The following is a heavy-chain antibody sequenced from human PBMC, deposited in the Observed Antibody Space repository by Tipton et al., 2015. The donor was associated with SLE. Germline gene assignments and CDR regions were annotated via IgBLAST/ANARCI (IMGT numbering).Heavy chain of an antibody. J-gene: IGHJ6*02. CDR3: ARGGVLRYFDWLSLGQCLDV. D-gene: IGHD3-9*01. CDR1: GGSISSYY. CDR2: LYHSGST. Sequence: TLSLTCTVSGGSISSYYWSWIRQPPGKGLEWIGNLYHSGSTNYNPSLKSRVTISVDTSKNQFSLKLSSVTAADTAVYYCARGGVLRYFDWLSLGQCLDVWGQGTTVSVSS. V-gene: IGHV4-59*01.